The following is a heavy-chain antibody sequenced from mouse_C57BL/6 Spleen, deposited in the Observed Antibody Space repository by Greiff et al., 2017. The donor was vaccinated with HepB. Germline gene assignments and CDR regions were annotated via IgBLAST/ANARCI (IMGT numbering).Heavy chain of an antibody. Sequence: QVQLQQSGAELVKPGASVKISCKASGYAFSSYWMNWVKQRPGKGLEWIGQIYPGDGDTNYNGKFKGKATLTADKSSSTAYMQRSSLTSEDSAVYFCASFITTVVATGDYWGQGTSVTVSS. V-gene: IGHV1-80*01. CDR3: ASFITTVVATGDY. CDR2: IYPGDGDT. J-gene: IGHJ4*01. CDR1: GYAFSSYW. D-gene: IGHD1-1*01.